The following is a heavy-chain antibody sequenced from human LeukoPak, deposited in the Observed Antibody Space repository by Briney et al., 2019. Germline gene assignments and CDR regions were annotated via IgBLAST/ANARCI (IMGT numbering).Heavy chain of an antibody. J-gene: IGHJ4*02. CDR2: ISTTGSSI. D-gene: IGHD6-19*01. CDR1: GFTFSSYE. Sequence: PGGSLRLSCAASGFTFSSYEMNWVRQAPGKGLEWVPYISTTGSSIYYADSVKGRFTISRDNVKNLLYLQMNSLRAEDTAVYYCARVQRGIAVALDYWGQGTLATVSS. V-gene: IGHV3-48*03. CDR3: ARVQRGIAVALDY.